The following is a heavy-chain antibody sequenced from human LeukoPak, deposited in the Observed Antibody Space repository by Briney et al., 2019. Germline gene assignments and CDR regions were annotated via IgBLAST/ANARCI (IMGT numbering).Heavy chain of an antibody. J-gene: IGHJ3*02. V-gene: IGHV1-69*13. CDR3: ARRPTIVATIDDAFDI. CDR2: IIPIFGTA. Sequence: GASVKVSCKASRGTFSSYAISWVRQAPGQGLEWMGGIIPIFGTANYAQKFQGRVTITADESTSTAYMELSSLRSEDTAVYYCARRPTIVATIDDAFDIWGQGTMVTVSS. D-gene: IGHD5-12*01. CDR1: RGTFSSYA.